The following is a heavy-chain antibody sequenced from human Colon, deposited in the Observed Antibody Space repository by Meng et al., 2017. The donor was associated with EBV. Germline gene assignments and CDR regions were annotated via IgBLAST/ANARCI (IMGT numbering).Heavy chain of an antibody. J-gene: IGHJ4*02. CDR1: DYTFNRNG. CDR2: ISAYNGDT. V-gene: IGHV1-18*01. D-gene: IGHD2-21*01. CDR3: ARVEVGITSGDY. Sequence: QVQLLESGAEVKKPGATVQATCKASDYTFNRNGISWVRQAPGQGLEWMGWISAYNGDTNYAQTLQGRVTMTTDTSTSTAYMELRSLRSDDTAVYYCARVEVGITSGDYWGQGTLVTVSS.